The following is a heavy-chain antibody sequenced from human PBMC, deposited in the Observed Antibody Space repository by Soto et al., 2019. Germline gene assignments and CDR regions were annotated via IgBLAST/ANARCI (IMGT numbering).Heavy chain of an antibody. CDR2: ISYDGGNK. D-gene: IGHD2-15*01. CDR3: AREYIVVVVAATQVGLDY. V-gene: IGHV3-30-3*01. CDR1: GFTFSSYA. Sequence: LRLSCAAAGFTFSSYAMHWVRQARDKGREWVAVISYDGGNKDNPGSVKAGFTISRDNPKNTLNLQMNALRAEATAVYYVAREYIVVVVAATQVGLDYCGQGTLVTVSS. J-gene: IGHJ4*02.